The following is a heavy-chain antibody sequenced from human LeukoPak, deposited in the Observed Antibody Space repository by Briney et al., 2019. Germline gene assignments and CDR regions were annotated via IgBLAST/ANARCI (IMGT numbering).Heavy chain of an antibody. CDR3: ARDPSLYSSSWYGNFDY. D-gene: IGHD6-13*01. CDR1: GGSISSYY. J-gene: IGHJ4*02. V-gene: IGHV4-59*01. CDR2: ICYSGST. Sequence: PSETLSLTCTGSGGSISSYYWSWIRQPPGKGLEWIGYICYSGSTNYNPSLQSRVTISVDTSKNQFSLKLSSVTAADTAVYYCARDPSLYSSSWYGNFDYWGQGSLVTVSS.